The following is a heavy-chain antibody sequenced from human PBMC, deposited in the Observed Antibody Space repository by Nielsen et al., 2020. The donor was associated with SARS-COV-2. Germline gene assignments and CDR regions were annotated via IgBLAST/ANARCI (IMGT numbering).Heavy chain of an antibody. Sequence: ASVKVSCKASGYTFTSYDINWVRQANGQGLEWMGWMNPNRGKTGYAQKFQGRVTMTRNNSISTAYMELSSLRSEDSAVYYCARWRFSYGLGYYGLDVWGQGTTVTVSS. CDR3: ARWRFSYGLGYYGLDV. CDR2: MNPNRGKT. V-gene: IGHV1-8*01. D-gene: IGHD5-18*01. J-gene: IGHJ6*02. CDR1: GYTFTSYD.